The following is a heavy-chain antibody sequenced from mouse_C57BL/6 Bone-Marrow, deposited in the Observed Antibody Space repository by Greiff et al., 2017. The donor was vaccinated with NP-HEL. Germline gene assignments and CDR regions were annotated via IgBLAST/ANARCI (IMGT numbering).Heavy chain of an antibody. CDR3: TRGDGYAFDC. CDR2: IDPATGGT. CDR1: GYTFTDYE. Sequence: QVQLQQSGAELVRPGASVTLSCKASGYTFTDYEMHWVKQTPVHGLEWIGAIDPATGGTAYNQKFKGKAILTADKSSSSAYMELRSLTSEDSAVYYCTRGDGYAFDCWGQGTTLTVSS. J-gene: IGHJ2*01. D-gene: IGHD2-2*01. V-gene: IGHV1-15*01.